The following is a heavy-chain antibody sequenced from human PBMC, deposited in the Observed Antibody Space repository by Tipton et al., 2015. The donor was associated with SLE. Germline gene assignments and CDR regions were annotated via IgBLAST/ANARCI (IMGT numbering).Heavy chain of an antibody. J-gene: IGHJ4*02. D-gene: IGHD5-12*01. V-gene: IGHV4-34*09. CDR2: IYTSGST. Sequence: TLSLTCAVYGGSFSGYYWSWIRQPAGKGLEWIGYIYTSGSTNYNPSLKSRVTISVDTSKNQFSLKLSSVTAADTAVYYCAVREFGGYSGYDDYWGQGTLVTVSS. CDR3: AVREFGGYSGYDDY. CDR1: GGSFSGYY.